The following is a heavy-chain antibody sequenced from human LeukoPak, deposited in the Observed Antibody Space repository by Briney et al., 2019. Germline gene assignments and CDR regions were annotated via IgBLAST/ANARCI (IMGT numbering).Heavy chain of an antibody. J-gene: IGHJ4*02. CDR3: ARGSLSGYYAPTGY. CDR2: IIPIFGTA. V-gene: IGHV1-69*05. D-gene: IGHD3-9*01. CDR1: GGTFSSYA. Sequence: GASVKVSCKASGGTFSSYAISWVRQVPGQGLEWMGGIIPIFGTANYAQKFQGRVTITTDESTSTAYMELSSLRSEDTAVYYCARGSLSGYYAPTGYWGQGTLVTVSS.